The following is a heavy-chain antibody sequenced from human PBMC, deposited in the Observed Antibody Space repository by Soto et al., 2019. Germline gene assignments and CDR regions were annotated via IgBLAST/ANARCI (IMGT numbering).Heavy chain of an antibody. CDR2: IYYSGST. V-gene: IGHV4-39*01. CDR3: ARYYYVSRSYYCFDY. D-gene: IGHD3-10*01. J-gene: IGHJ4*02. CDR1: GGSISSSSYY. Sequence: SETLSLTCTVSGGSISSSSYYWGWIRQPPGKGLEWIGSIYYSGSTYYNPSLKSRVTISVDTSKNQFSLKLSSVTAADTAVYYCARYYYVSRSYYCFDYWGQGTLVTVSS.